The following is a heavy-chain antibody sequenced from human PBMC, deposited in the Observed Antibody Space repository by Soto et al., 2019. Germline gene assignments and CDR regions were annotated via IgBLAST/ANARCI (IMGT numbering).Heavy chain of an antibody. CDR2: IKQDGSEK. D-gene: IGHD6-6*01. CDR3: ARVHHTSLAARDAFDI. V-gene: IGHV3-7*03. J-gene: IGHJ3*02. CDR1: GFTFSSYW. Sequence: GGSLRLSCAASGFTFSSYWMSWVRQAPGKGPEWVANIKQDGSEKYYVDSVKGRFTISRDNAKNSLYLQMNSLRAEDTAVYYCARVHHTSLAARDAFDIWGQGTMVTVSS.